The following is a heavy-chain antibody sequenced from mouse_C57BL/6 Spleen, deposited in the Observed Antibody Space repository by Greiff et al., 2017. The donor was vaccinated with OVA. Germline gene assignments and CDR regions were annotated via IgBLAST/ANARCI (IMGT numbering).Heavy chain of an antibody. J-gene: IGHJ3*01. CDR2: LYPGDGDT. V-gene: IGHV1-80*01. D-gene: IGHD2-1*01. CDR3: ATFLLPDGGWFAY. Sequence: QVQLKESGAELVKPGASVKISCKASGYAFSSYWMNWVKQRPGKGLEWIGQLYPGDGDTNYNGKFKGKATLTADKSSSTAYMQLSSLTSEDSAVYFCATFLLPDGGWFAYWGQGTLVTVSA. CDR1: GYAFSSYW.